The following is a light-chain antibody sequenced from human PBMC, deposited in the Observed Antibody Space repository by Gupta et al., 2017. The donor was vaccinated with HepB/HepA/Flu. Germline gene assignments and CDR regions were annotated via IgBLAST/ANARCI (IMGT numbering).Light chain of an antibody. Sequence: QSALTQPASVSGSPGQSITISCTGTSSDVGGYNYVSWYQQHPGKAPKFMIYDVSTRPSGVSNRFSGSKSGNTASLTISGLQAEDEADYYCSSYRSSSTPVGVFGTGTKVTVL. V-gene: IGLV2-14*01. J-gene: IGLJ1*01. CDR2: DVS. CDR3: SSYRSSSTPVGV. CDR1: SSDVGGYNY.